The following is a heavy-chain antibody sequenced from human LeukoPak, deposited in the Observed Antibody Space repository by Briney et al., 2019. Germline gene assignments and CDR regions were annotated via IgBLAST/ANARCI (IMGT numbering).Heavy chain of an antibody. V-gene: IGHV3-7*01. J-gene: IGHJ4*02. CDR3: GSRSGGF. CDR2: IKRDGIEK. D-gene: IGHD1-14*01. CDR1: GFTFSNYY. Sequence: PGGSLRLSCAASGFTFSNYYMSWVRQAPGKGLEWVANIKRDGIEKHYVDSVKGRFTISRGNAKNSLYLQMNGLRADDTAVYYCGSRSGGFWGQGTLVTVSS.